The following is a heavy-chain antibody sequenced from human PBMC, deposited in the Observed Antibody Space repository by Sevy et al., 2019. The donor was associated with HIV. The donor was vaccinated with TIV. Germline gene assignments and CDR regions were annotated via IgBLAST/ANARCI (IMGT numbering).Heavy chain of an antibody. CDR3: ARDLPPSATTVEYFDY. CDR1: GFTFSNYE. J-gene: IGHJ4*02. Sequence: GGSLRLSCTASGFTFSNYEMNWVRQAPGKGLEWVSYITNSGSTIYYSDSVRGRFTVSRDNAKNSLYLQMNSLRAEDTAVYYCARDLPPSATTVEYFDYWGRGTLVTVSS. CDR2: ITNSGSTI. V-gene: IGHV3-48*03. D-gene: IGHD4-17*01.